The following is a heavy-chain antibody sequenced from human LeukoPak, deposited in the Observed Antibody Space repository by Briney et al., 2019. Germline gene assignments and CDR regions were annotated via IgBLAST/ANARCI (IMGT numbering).Heavy chain of an antibody. J-gene: IGHJ4*02. CDR2: ISNNGGST. V-gene: IGHV3-64*01. D-gene: IGHD2-8*01. Sequence: GGSLRLSCAASGFTFSVYAMHWVRQAPGKGLEYVSAISNNGGSTFYANPVKGRFTTSRDNSKSTLYLQMGSLRAEDMGVYYCARDQWGPDYWGQGTLVTVSS. CDR1: GFTFSVYA. CDR3: ARDQWGPDY.